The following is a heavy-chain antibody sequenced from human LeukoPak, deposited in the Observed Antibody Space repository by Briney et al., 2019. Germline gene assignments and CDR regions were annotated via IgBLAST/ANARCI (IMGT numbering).Heavy chain of an antibody. J-gene: IGHJ5*02. Sequence: SETLSLTCAVSAYSISSGYYWGWIRQPPGKGLEWIGSFYHSGSTYYNPSLKSRVTISVDTSKNQFSLKLSSVTAADTAVYYCARHDFYSNYPQNWFDPWGQGTLVTVSS. D-gene: IGHD4-11*01. CDR2: FYHSGST. V-gene: IGHV4-38-2*01. CDR3: ARHDFYSNYPQNWFDP. CDR1: AYSISSGYY.